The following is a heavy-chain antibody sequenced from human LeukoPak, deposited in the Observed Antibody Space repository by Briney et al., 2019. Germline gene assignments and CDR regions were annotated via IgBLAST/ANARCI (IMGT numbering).Heavy chain of an antibody. CDR3: ARAQIFWSGYYEYYFDY. CDR1: GYTFTSYG. J-gene: IGHJ4*02. Sequence: ASVKVSCKASGYTFTSYGISWVRQAPGQGLEWMGWISAYNGNTNYAQKLQGRVTMTTDTSTSTAYMELRSLRSDDTAVYYCARAQIFWSGYYEYYFDYWGQGTLVTVSS. D-gene: IGHD3-3*01. CDR2: ISAYNGNT. V-gene: IGHV1-18*01.